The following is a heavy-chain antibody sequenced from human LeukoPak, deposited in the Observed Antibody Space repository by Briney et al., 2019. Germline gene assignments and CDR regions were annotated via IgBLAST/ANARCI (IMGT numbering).Heavy chain of an antibody. V-gene: IGHV3-7*01. D-gene: IGHD3/OR15-3a*01. Sequence: GGSLRLSCIASGFTINQHAMSWVRQAPVKGLEWVASIRPDGSAVFYVGSVKGRFTFSRDNAKNSLDLQMNSLRAEDTAVYYCARFGLPYSIDLWGQGTMVTVSS. CDR2: IRPDGSAV. J-gene: IGHJ6*02. CDR3: ARFGLPYSIDL. CDR1: GFTINQHA.